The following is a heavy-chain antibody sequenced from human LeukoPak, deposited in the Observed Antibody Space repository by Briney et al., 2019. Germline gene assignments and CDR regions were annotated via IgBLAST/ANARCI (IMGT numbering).Heavy chain of an antibody. Sequence: SVKVSCKASAYTFTVYYMHWVRQAPGQGREWMGWINPNSGGTNYAQKFQGRVTMTRDTSISTAYRELSRLRSDDTAVYYCARDPPLEYCSGGSYYFFDYWGQGTLVTVSS. CDR3: ARDPPLEYCSGGSYYFFDY. CDR2: INPNSGGT. CDR1: AYTFTVYY. D-gene: IGHD2-15*01. J-gene: IGHJ4*02. V-gene: IGHV1-2*02.